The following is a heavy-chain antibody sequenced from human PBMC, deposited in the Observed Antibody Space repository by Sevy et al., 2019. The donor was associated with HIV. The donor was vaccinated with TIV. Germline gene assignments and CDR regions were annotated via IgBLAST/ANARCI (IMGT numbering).Heavy chain of an antibody. CDR2: IGYDGSNK. V-gene: IGHV3-33*01. Sequence: GGSLRLSCAASGFAPSTYGMHWVRQAPGKGLEWVAVIGYDGSNKYYAGSVKGRFSISRDNSRNTLFLQMDSLKAEDTAVYYCARDPRMYGDYLLAYFDYWGQGTLVTVSS. J-gene: IGHJ4*02. D-gene: IGHD2-8*01. CDR3: ARDPRMYGDYLLAYFDY. CDR1: GFAPSTYG.